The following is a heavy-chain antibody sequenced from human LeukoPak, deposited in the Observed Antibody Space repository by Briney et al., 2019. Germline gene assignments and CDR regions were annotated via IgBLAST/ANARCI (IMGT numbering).Heavy chain of an antibody. CDR1: GGSISTYY. CDR2: ISNGNT. J-gene: IGHJ5*02. D-gene: IGHD5-18*01. CDR3: ARDKAHSYGRYFDP. V-gene: IGHV4-59*01. Sequence: PLETLSLTCSVAGGSISTYYWNWIRQTPGKGLEWIGHISNGNTDYNPSLKSRVTISVDTSKNQFSLRLTSVTAADTAVYYCARDKAHSYGRYFDPWGQGALVIVSP.